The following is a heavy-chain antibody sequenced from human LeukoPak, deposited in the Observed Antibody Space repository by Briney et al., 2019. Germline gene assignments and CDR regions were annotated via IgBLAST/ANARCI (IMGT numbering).Heavy chain of an antibody. D-gene: IGHD5-12*01. CDR2: IYPGDSDT. J-gene: IGHJ6*01. Sequence: KLGESLKISCKGSGYSLTSYWIGWVRQMPGKCLEWMGIIYPGDSDTRYSPSFQGQLTNSADKSISPAYLQARSLTASDTAIHYRGRSGYSGYGLDVWGKGTTVTVSS. CDR1: GYSLTSYW. V-gene: IGHV5-51*01. CDR3: GRSGYSGYGLDV.